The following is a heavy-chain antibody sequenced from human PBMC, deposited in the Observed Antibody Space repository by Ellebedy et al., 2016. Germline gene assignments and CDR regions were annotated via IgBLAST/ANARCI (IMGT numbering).Heavy chain of an antibody. CDR2: IKNDESEK. J-gene: IGHJ4*02. CDR1: GFTFSNYW. CDR3: ERYGLSGTFDY. Sequence: GGSLRLSCAASGFTFSNYWMGWVRQAPGQGLEWVANIKNDESEKYFVDSVKGRFIISRDNAKNSVYLQMSSLRAEDTAVYYCERYGLSGTFDYWGQGTPVTVSS. D-gene: IGHD3-10*01. V-gene: IGHV3-7*03.